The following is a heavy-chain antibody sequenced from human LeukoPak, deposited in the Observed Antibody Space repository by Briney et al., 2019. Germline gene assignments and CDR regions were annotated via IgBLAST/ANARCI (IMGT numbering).Heavy chain of an antibody. J-gene: IGHJ6*03. CDR3: ARETYYYYMDV. CDR2: ISSSGNTI. V-gene: IGHV3-48*03. CDR1: GFTLSSSE. Sequence: GGSLRLSCAASGFTLSSSEMNWVRQAPGKGLEWVSYISSSGNTIYYADSVKGRFTISRDNAKNSLYLQMNSLRAEDTAVYYCARETYYYYMDVWGKGTTVTISS.